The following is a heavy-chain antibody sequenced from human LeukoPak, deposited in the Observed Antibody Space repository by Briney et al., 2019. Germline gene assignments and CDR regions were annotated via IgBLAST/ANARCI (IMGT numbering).Heavy chain of an antibody. CDR2: ISGSGGST. J-gene: IGHJ3*02. D-gene: IGHD3-22*01. V-gene: IGHV3-23*01. CDR3: AKGEYYYDSSGYLLGDAFDI. CDR1: GLTFSSYV. Sequence: GGSLRLSCAASGLTFSSYVMHWVRQAPGKGLEWVSAISGSGGSTYYADSVKGRFTISRDNSKNTLYLQMNSLRAEDTAVYYCAKGEYYYDSSGYLLGDAFDIWGQGTMVTVSS.